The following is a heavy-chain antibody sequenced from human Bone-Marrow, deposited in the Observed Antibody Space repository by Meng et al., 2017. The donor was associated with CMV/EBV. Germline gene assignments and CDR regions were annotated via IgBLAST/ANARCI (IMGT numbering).Heavy chain of an antibody. J-gene: IGHJ6*02. D-gene: IGHD4-11*01. Sequence: GESLKISCAASGFTFSSYRMNWVRQAPGKGLEWVSSIRSSIYIYYADSVKGRFTISRDNAKNPLYQHMNSLRAEDKAVYYCAREDTELTVSRLGRMDVWGQGTTVTVSS. CDR2: IRSSIYI. CDR1: GFTFSSYR. CDR3: AREDTELTVSRLGRMDV. V-gene: IGHV3-21*01.